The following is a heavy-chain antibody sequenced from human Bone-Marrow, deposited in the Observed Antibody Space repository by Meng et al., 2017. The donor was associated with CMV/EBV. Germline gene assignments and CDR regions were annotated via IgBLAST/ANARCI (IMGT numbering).Heavy chain of an antibody. CDR1: GFTFSRYE. CDR2: ISSSGSTI. J-gene: IGHJ4*02. CDR3: ARGRETFWSGYRYFDY. V-gene: IGHV3-48*03. D-gene: IGHD3-3*01. Sequence: GEALKIPCVASGFTFSRYEMNWVRQAPGKGLEWVSYISSSGSTIYYADSVKGRFTISRDNAKNSLYLQMNSLRAEDTAVYYCARGRETFWSGYRYFDYWGQGTLVTVSS.